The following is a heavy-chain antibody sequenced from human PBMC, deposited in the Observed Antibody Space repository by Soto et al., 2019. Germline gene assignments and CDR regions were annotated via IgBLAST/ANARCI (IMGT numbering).Heavy chain of an antibody. CDR2: ISYGGST. Sequence: QLQLQESGPGLVKPSETLSLTCTVSGDSFSSSSYYWGWIRQPPGKGLEWIGSISYGGSTDYKSSLKSRVTISVDTSKNQFTLWLTSVTAADTAVYYCARHGTDIGAAGPYRYFDDWGQGTLVTVSS. CDR1: GDSFSSSSYY. D-gene: IGHD6-13*01. CDR3: ARHGTDIGAAGPYRYFDD. J-gene: IGHJ4*02. V-gene: IGHV4-39*01.